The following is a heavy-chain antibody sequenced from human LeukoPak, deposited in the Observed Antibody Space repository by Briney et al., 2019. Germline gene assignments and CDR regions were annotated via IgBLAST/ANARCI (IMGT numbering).Heavy chain of an antibody. D-gene: IGHD5-12*01. V-gene: IGHV3-48*03. Sequence: GGSLRLSCAASGFTFSSYAMTWVRQAPGKGLEWVSYISSSGSTIYYADSVKGRFTISRDNAKNSLYLQMNSLRAEDTAVYYCAGDSQRGREWLRSLDYWGQGTLVTVSS. CDR3: AGDSQRGREWLRSLDY. CDR1: GFTFSSYA. CDR2: ISSSGSTI. J-gene: IGHJ4*02.